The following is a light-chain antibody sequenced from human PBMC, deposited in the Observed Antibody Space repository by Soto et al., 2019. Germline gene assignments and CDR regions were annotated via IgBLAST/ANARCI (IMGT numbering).Light chain of an antibody. CDR1: QSVSSSY. CDR2: GAS. J-gene: IGKJ2*01. V-gene: IGKV3-20*01. CDR3: QKYSNSGDT. Sequence: EIVLTQSPGTLSLSPGERATLSCRASQSVSSSYLAWYQQKPGQAHRLLIFGASSRATGIPDRFSGSGSGTDVTDNISGLEPEEFAVYSFQKYSNSGDTFGQGTQLQIK.